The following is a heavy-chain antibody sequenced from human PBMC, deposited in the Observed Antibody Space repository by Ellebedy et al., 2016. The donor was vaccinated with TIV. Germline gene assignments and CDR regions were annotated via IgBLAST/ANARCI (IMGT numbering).Heavy chain of an antibody. J-gene: IGHJ6*02. CDR3: AREGDTAMVHGMDF. Sequence: PGGSLRLSCAASGFTFSDYYMSWIRQAPGKGLEWVSYISSSGSTIYYADSLKGRFTISRDNAKNSLYLQMNSLRAEDTAVYYCAREGDTAMVHGMDFWGQGTTVTVSS. D-gene: IGHD5-18*01. V-gene: IGHV3-11*01. CDR1: GFTFSDYY. CDR2: ISSSGSTI.